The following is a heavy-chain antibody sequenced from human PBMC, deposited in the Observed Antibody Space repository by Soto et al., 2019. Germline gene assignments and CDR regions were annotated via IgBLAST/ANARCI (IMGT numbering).Heavy chain of an antibody. V-gene: IGHV4-59*01. CDR1: GGSISSYY. J-gene: IGHJ3*02. D-gene: IGHD1-26*01. CDR3: ARDTSGSLDDAFDI. Sequence: SETLSLTCTVSGGSISSYYWSWIRQPPGKGLEWIGYIYYSGSTNYNPSLKSRVTISVDTSKNQFSLKLSSVTAADTAVYYCARDTSGSLDDAFDIWGQGTMVTVSS. CDR2: IYYSGST.